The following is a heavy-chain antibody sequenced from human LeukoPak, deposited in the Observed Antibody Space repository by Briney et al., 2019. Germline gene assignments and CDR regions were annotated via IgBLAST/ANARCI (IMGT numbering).Heavy chain of an antibody. J-gene: IGHJ4*02. D-gene: IGHD5-18*01. CDR1: GFTFSSYG. Sequence: GGSLRLSCAASGFTFSSYGMHWVRQAPGKGLEWVAVIWYDGSNKYYADSVKGRFTISRDNSKNTLYLQMNSLRAEDTAVYYCARDLGNSYREYYFDYWGQGTLVTVSS. V-gene: IGHV3-33*01. CDR3: ARDLGNSYREYYFDY. CDR2: IWYDGSNK.